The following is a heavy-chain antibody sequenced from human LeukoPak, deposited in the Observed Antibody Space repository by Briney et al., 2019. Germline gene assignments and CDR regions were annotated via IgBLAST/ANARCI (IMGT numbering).Heavy chain of an antibody. CDR1: GYTFTSYY. CDR3: ARGGGSGSHYKRNNYYYYGMDV. J-gene: IGHJ6*02. CDR2: INPSGGST. Sequence: ASVKVSCKASGYTFTSYYMHWVRQAPGQGLEWMGIINPSGGSTSYAQKFQGRVTMTRDTSTSTVYMELSSLRSEDTAVYYCARGGGSGSHYKRNNYYYYGMDVWGQGTTVTVSS. V-gene: IGHV1-46*03. D-gene: IGHD3-10*01.